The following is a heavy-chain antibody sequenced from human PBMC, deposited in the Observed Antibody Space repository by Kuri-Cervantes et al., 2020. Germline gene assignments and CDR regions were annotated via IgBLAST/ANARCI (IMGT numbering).Heavy chain of an antibody. D-gene: IGHD6-13*01. CDR1: GFTLSSYW. Sequence: GESLKISCAASGFTLSSYWMSWVRQAPGKGLEWVASIRQDGSEIYYLDSVKGRFTISRDNAKNTLYLQMNSLRAEDTAVYYCARDPAFRSAGRTNYFDYWGQGTLVTVSS. CDR2: IRQDGSEI. J-gene: IGHJ4*02. CDR3: ARDPAFRSAGRTNYFDY. V-gene: IGHV3-7*01.